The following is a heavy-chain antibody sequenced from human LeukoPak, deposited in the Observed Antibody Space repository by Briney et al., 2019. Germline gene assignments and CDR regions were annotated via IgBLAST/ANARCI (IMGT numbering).Heavy chain of an antibody. Sequence: ASVKVSCKASGGTFSSYAISWVRQAPGQGLEWMGRIIPILGIANYAQKFQGRVTITADKSTSTAYMELSSLRSEDTPVYYCARGLNYYDSSGYEKWFDPWGQGTLVTVSS. CDR2: IIPILGIA. D-gene: IGHD3-22*01. CDR3: ARGLNYYDSSGYEKWFDP. CDR1: GGTFSSYA. J-gene: IGHJ5*02. V-gene: IGHV1-69*04.